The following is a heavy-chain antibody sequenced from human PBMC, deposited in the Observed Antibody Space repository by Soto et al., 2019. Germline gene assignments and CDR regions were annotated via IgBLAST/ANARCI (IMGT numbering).Heavy chain of an antibody. CDR3: ARIRYANTELTYNAFDI. V-gene: IGHV1-18*01. CDR1: GYTFTSYG. CDR2: ISAYNGNT. J-gene: IGHJ3*02. Sequence: ASVKVSCKASGYTFTSYGISWVRQAPGQGLEWMGWISAYNGNTNYAQKLQGRVTMTTDTSTSTAYMELRSLRSDDTAVYYCARIRYANTELTYNAFDIWGQGTMVTVSS. D-gene: IGHD3-9*01.